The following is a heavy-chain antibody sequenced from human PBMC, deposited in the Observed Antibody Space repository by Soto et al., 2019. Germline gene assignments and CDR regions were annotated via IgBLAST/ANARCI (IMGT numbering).Heavy chain of an antibody. J-gene: IGHJ2*01. CDR2: ISGSGGTT. Sequence: EVQLLESGGGLVQPGGSLRLSCAASGFTFSSYVMTWVRQGPGKGLEWVSSISGSGGTTYYADSVKGRFTISRDNSRNTLYLQMNSLRAEDTAVYHCARATVTTYWYFDLWGRGTLVFVSS. CDR3: ARATVTTYWYFDL. CDR1: GFTFSSYV. D-gene: IGHD4-17*01. V-gene: IGHV3-23*01.